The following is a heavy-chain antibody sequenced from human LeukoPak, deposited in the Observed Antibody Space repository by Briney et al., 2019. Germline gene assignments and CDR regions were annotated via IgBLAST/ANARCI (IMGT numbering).Heavy chain of an antibody. CDR1: GFTFRSYE. Sequence: PGGSLRLFCAASGFTFRSYEMIWVRQAPGEGLEGVSYISSSGSTIYYADSVKGRFTNSRDNAKNSLYLQMNSLRAEDTAVYYCARLRGYENLYYYYYYMDVWGKGTTFTISS. CDR2: ISSSGSTI. J-gene: IGHJ6*03. CDR3: ARLRGYENLYYYYYYMDV. D-gene: IGHD5-18*01. V-gene: IGHV3-48*03.